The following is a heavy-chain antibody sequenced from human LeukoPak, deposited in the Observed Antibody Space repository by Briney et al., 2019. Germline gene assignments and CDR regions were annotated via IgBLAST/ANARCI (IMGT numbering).Heavy chain of an antibody. V-gene: IGHV3-7*01. CDR1: GFTFNNYW. D-gene: IGHD3-10*01. J-gene: IGHJ6*03. CDR3: ARVSSKATVRGLITKKNYFYYYMDV. Sequence: GGSLRLSCAASGFTFNNYWMSWVRQAPGKGLEWVANIKQDRSEKYYVDSVKGRFTISRDNAKNSLYLPMNSLRAEDTAVYYCARVSSKATVRGLITKKNYFYYYMDVWGKGTTVTISS. CDR2: IKQDRSEK.